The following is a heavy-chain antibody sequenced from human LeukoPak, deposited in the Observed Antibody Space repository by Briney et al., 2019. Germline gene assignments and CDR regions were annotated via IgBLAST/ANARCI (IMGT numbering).Heavy chain of an antibody. D-gene: IGHD3-10*01. V-gene: IGHV3-23*01. CDR1: GFTFSSYA. Sequence: GGSLRLSCAASGFTFSSYAMSWVRQAPGKGLGWVSAISGSGGSTYYADSVKGRFTISRDNSKNTLYLQMNSLRAEDTAVYYCAKLVVRGPYYFDYWGQGTLVTVSS. CDR3: AKLVVRGPYYFDY. J-gene: IGHJ4*02. CDR2: ISGSGGST.